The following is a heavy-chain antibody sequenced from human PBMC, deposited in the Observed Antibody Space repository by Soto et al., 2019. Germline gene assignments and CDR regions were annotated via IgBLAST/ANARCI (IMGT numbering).Heavy chain of an antibody. CDR1: GGSISSGDYY. J-gene: IGHJ5*02. V-gene: IGHV4-30-4*01. CDR3: ASLAVAAPESWFDP. D-gene: IGHD6-19*01. Sequence: TLSLTCTVSGGSISSGDYYWSWIRQPPGKGLEWIGYIYYSGSTYYNPSLKSRVTISVDTSKNQFSLKLSSVTAADTAVYYCASLAVAAPESWFDPWGQGTLVTVSS. CDR2: IYYSGST.